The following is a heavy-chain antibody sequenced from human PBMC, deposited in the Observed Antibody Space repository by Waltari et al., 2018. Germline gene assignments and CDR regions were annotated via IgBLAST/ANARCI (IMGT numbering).Heavy chain of an antibody. J-gene: IGHJ5*02. V-gene: IGHV1-2*06. CDR2: INPNRGGT. Sequence: QVQLVQSGAEVKKPGASVKVSCKASGYTFTGYYMHWVRQAPGQGLEWMGRINPNRGGTNDAQKFQGRVTMTRDTSISTAYMELSRLRSDDTAVYYCARGVVVVVAAWGWFDPWGQGTLVTVSS. CDR1: GYTFTGYY. CDR3: ARGVVVVVAAWGWFDP. D-gene: IGHD2-15*01.